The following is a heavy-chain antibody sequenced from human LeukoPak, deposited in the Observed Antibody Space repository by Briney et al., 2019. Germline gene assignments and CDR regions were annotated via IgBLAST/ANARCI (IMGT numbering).Heavy chain of an antibody. CDR3: AREFYGGNDDAFDI. V-gene: IGHV1-69*05. D-gene: IGHD4-23*01. CDR1: GGTFSSYA. CDR2: IIPIFGTA. Sequence: SVKVSCKASGGTFSSYAISWVRQAPGQGLEWMGGIIPIFGTANYAQKLQGRVTMTTDTSTSTAYMELRSLRSDDTAVYYCAREFYGGNDDAFDIWGQGTMVTVSS. J-gene: IGHJ3*02.